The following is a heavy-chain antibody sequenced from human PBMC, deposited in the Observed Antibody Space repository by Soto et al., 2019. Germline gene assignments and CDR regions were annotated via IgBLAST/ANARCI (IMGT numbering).Heavy chain of an antibody. J-gene: IGHJ3*02. CDR3: AKDQTQAFDI. CDR1: GFTFSTYG. Sequence: QVQLVESGGGVVQPGRSLRLSCAASGFTFSTYGMYWVRQAPGKGLEWVAVISDDGNSKYYADSVKGRFTISRDNSKNTVYLQMNSLRLEDTAVYYCAKDQTQAFDIWGQGTMVTLSS. V-gene: IGHV3-30*18. CDR2: ISDDGNSK.